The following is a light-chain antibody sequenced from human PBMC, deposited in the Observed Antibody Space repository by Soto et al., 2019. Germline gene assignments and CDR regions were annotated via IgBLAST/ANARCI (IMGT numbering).Light chain of an antibody. CDR2: AAS. Sequence: EIVLTQSPATLSLSPGEGATLSCRASQSVSSSYIAWYQQRPGQTPSLLIYAASSRATGISDRFSGSGSGTDFTLTISRLEPEDFAVYYCQQYGNTPWAFGQGTKVDIK. CDR1: QSVSSSY. J-gene: IGKJ1*01. V-gene: IGKV3-20*01. CDR3: QQYGNTPWA.